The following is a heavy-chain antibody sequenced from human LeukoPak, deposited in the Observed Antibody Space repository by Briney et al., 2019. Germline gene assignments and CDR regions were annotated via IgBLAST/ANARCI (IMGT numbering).Heavy chain of an antibody. J-gene: IGHJ4*02. CDR3: AREGQVVVSDRYFDY. Sequence: ASVKVSCKASGYTFTSYGISWVRQAPGQGLEWMGWISAYNGNTNYAQKLQGRVTMTTDTSTSTAYMELRSLRSEDTAVYFCAREGQVVVSDRYFDYWGQGTLVTVSS. V-gene: IGHV1-18*01. CDR1: GYTFTSYG. CDR2: ISAYNGNT. D-gene: IGHD3-22*01.